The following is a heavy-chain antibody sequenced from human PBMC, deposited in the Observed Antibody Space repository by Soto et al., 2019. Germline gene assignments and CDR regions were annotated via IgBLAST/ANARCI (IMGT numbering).Heavy chain of an antibody. V-gene: IGHV1-24*01. J-gene: IGHJ4*02. Sequence: GASVKVSCKVSGYTLTELSMHWVRQAPGKGLEWMGGFDPEDGETIYAQKFQGRVTMTEDTSTDTAYMELSSLRSEDTAVYYCARTPGRRDGYNSGTYYFDYWGQGTLVTVSS. CDR2: FDPEDGET. CDR1: GYTLTELS. D-gene: IGHD5-12*01. CDR3: ARTPGRRDGYNSGTYYFDY.